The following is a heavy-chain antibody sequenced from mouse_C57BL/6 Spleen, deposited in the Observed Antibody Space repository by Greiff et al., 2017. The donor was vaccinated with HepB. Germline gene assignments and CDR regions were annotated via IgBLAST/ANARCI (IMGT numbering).Heavy chain of an antibody. CDR1: GYSFTDYN. CDR3: AREGITTVVATDYFDY. D-gene: IGHD1-1*01. V-gene: IGHV1-39*01. CDR2: INPNYGTT. Sequence: VQLKESGPELVKPGASVKISCKASGYSFTDYNMNWVKQSNGKSLEWIGVINPNYGTTSYNQKFKGKATLTVDQSSSTAYMQLNSLTSEDSAVYYCAREGITTVVATDYFDYWGQGTTLTVSS. J-gene: IGHJ2*01.